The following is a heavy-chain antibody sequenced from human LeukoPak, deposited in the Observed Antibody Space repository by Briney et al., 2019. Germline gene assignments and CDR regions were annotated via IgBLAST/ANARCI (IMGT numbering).Heavy chain of an antibody. CDR3: ARDISKYFDY. CDR2: IKQDGSES. D-gene: IGHD3-9*01. V-gene: IGHV3-7*01. J-gene: IGHJ4*02. CDR1: EFTFYRYW. Sequence: GGSLRLSCSASEFTFYRYWMSWVRQTPGKGLEWVANIKQDGSESYYVDSVEGRFTISRDNAKNSLYLQMNSLRAEDTAVYYCARDISKYFDYWGQGTLVTVSS.